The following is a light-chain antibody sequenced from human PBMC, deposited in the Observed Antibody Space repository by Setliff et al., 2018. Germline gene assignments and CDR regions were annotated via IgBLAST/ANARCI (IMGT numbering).Light chain of an antibody. CDR3: NSYTRSDTFV. V-gene: IGLV2-14*03. CDR2: DVN. Sequence: QSALTQPASVSGSPGQSITISCTGTSSGVGGYKYVSWYQHHPGKAPKVVIYDVNQRPSGVSNRFSGSKSGNTASLSISGLQAEDEADYYCNSYTRSDTFVFGTGTKVTVL. CDR1: SSGVGGYKY. J-gene: IGLJ1*01.